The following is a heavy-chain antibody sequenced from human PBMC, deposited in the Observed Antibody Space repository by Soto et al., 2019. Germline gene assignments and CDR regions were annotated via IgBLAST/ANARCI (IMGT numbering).Heavy chain of an antibody. J-gene: IGHJ5*02. CDR2: INPNSGGS. V-gene: IGHV1-2*02. D-gene: IGHD1-1*01. CDR3: ARALPEIRMMEGGSFDP. Sequence: RASVKVSCKASAYTFTDYYIHWVRQAPGQGLEWMGWINPNSGGSYFAQKFLGRVTMTRDTSITTAYMELSRLRSDDTAVYYCARALPEIRMMEGGSFDPWGQGTVVTVSS. CDR1: AYTFTDYY.